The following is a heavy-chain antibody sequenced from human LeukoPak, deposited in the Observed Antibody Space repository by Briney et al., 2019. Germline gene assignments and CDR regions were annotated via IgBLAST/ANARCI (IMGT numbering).Heavy chain of an antibody. CDR1: GFTFSNYA. CDR2: ISGSGGST. V-gene: IGHV3-23*01. Sequence: PGGSLRLSCAASGFTFSNYAMSWVRQAPGKGLEWVSAISGSGGSTYYADSVKGRFTIFRDNSKNTLYLQMNSLRAEDTAVYYCAKDFGDYGDNFDYWGQGTLVTVSS. CDR3: AKDFGDYGDNFDY. D-gene: IGHD4-17*01. J-gene: IGHJ4*02.